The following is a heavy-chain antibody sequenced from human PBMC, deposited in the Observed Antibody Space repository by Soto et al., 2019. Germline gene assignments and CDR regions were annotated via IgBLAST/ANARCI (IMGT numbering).Heavy chain of an antibody. D-gene: IGHD3-10*01. CDR1: GFTFSSYA. V-gene: IGHV3-23*01. CDR2: ISGSGGST. CDR3: AKGVSPRKPNGSGSYYPDY. J-gene: IGHJ4*02. Sequence: GGSLRLSCAASGFTFSSYAMSWVRQAPGKGLEWVSAISGSGGSTYYADSVKGRFTISRDNSKNTLYLQMNSLRAEDTAVYYCAKGVSPRKPNGSGSYYPDYWGQGTLVTVSS.